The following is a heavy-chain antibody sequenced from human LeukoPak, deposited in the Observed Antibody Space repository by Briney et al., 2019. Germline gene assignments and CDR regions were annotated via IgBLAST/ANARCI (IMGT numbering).Heavy chain of an antibody. Sequence: GGSLRLSCAASGFSVSTYAMSWVRHAPGKGLEWGSDISGSGVSTHYADSVKGRFTISGDNSQNTLYVQVNSLSADDTPVYHCAPHNDDGDYDYWSQGTLDTVSS. CDR2: ISGSGVST. J-gene: IGHJ4*02. V-gene: IGHV3-23*01. CDR1: GFSVSTYA. CDR3: APHNDDGDYDY. D-gene: IGHD4-17*01.